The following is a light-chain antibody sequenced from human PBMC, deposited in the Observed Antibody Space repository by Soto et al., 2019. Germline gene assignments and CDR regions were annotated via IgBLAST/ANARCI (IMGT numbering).Light chain of an antibody. CDR3: CSYADSLYV. V-gene: IGLV2-11*01. CDR2: DVN. Sequence: QSALTQPHSVSGSPGQSVAISCTGTGSDVGGYNYVSWYQQHPGKAPKLMIYDVNKRPSGVPDRFSGSKSGNTASLTISGLQAEDEADYYCCSYADSLYVFGTETKLTVL. J-gene: IGLJ1*01. CDR1: GSDVGGYNY.